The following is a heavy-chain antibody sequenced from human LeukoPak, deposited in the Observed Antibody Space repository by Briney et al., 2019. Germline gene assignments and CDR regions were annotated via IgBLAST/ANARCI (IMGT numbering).Heavy chain of an antibody. J-gene: IGHJ4*02. CDR2: ISGSGDNT. CDR1: GFTFSSYA. D-gene: IGHD3-22*01. V-gene: IGHV3-23*01. CDR3: VRSAFHAGSGNYYDY. Sequence: GGSLRLSCAASGFTFSSYAMSWVRQVPGKGLEWVSVISGSGDNTYYADSVKGRFTISRDNAENTLYLQMNSLRVEDTAVYYCVRSAFHAGSGNYYDYWGQGTLVTVSS.